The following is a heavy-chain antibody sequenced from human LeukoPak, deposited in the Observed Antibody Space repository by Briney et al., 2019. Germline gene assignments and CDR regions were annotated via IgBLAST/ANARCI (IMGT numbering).Heavy chain of an antibody. CDR3: ARTGSTVTMLYPFDH. Sequence: SETLSLTCTVSGGSVSSGVYYWSWVRQPPGEGLEWIGYISYRGTNNYSPSLKSRVTISADAAKNQFSLKMSSVTAADTAVYYCARTGSTVTMLYPFDHWGQGTLVTVSS. CDR2: ISYRGTN. D-gene: IGHD4-17*01. V-gene: IGHV4-61*08. CDR1: GGSVSSGVYY. J-gene: IGHJ4*02.